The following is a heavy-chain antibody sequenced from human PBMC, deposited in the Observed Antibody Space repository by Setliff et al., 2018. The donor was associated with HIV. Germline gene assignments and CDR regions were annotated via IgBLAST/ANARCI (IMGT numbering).Heavy chain of an antibody. V-gene: IGHV4-59*11. D-gene: IGHD6-6*01. Sequence: SETLSLTCTVSGGSISSHYWSWIRQPPGKGLEWIGYIYYSGSTNYNPSLKSRVTISVDTSKNQFSLKLSSVTAADTAVYYCARVHRRQLAHYYYYYMDLWGEGTTVTVSS. CDR2: IYYSGST. CDR1: GGSISSHY. J-gene: IGHJ6*03. CDR3: ARVHRRQLAHYYYYYMDL.